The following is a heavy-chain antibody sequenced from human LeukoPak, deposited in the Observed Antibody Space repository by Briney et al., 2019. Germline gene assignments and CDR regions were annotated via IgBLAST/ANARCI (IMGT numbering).Heavy chain of an antibody. CDR2: MNIDGSEK. Sequence: GGSLRLSCATSGFTFNTYAMSWVRQAPGKRPEWVANMNIDGSEKYYADSVKGRFSISRDNARNSVYLQMASLRVEDTAVYYCARDPVEWELLLDYWGQGTLVTVSS. CDR3: ARDPVEWELLLDY. V-gene: IGHV3-7*01. J-gene: IGHJ4*02. CDR1: GFTFNTYA. D-gene: IGHD1-26*01.